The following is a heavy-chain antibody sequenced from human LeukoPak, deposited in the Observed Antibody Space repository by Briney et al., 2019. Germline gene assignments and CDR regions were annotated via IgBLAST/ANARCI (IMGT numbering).Heavy chain of an antibody. Sequence: PSETLSLTCSVSGGSNSSSGYSWGWIRQPPGKGLEWIGEINHSGSTNYNPSLKSRVTISVDTSKNQLSLKLSSVTAADTAVYYCASPVGATVTFAFDIWGQGTMVTVSS. CDR1: GGSNSSSGYS. CDR2: INHSGST. CDR3: ASPVGATVTFAFDI. D-gene: IGHD1-26*01. J-gene: IGHJ3*02. V-gene: IGHV4-39*07.